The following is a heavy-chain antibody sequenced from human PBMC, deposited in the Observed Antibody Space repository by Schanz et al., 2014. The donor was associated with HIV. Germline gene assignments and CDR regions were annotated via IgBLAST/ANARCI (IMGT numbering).Heavy chain of an antibody. CDR1: GFTFSTYV. V-gene: IGHV3-30*18. Sequence: QVQLVESGGGVVQPGRSLRLSCAASGFTFSTYVMHWVRQAPGKGLEWVAVISYDGRNKYYADSVKGRFTISRDNSKNTLYLQVKRLRTEDTAVYFCAKDGNLYDSRYRGKGNYYHYYGMDVWGQGTTVTVSS. CDR2: ISYDGRNK. CDR3: AKDGNLYDSRYRGKGNYYHYYGMDV. J-gene: IGHJ6*02. D-gene: IGHD3-22*01.